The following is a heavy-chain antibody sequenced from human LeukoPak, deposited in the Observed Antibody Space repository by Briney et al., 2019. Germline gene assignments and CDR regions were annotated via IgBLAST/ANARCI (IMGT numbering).Heavy chain of an antibody. CDR2: IFHSGIA. CDR3: XXXGFGTAYNRFYYYMDV. Sequence: SETLSLTCAVSNYPITSDYYWVWIRQPPGQGLEWIGQIFHSGIAHYNPSLKSRVTMSVDTSRSQFSVNLNSVTAADTAVYYFXXXGFGTAYNRFYYYMDVWGKGTTVTVSS. V-gene: IGHV4-38-2*01. CDR1: NYPITSDYY. D-gene: IGHD3-16*01. J-gene: IGHJ6*03.